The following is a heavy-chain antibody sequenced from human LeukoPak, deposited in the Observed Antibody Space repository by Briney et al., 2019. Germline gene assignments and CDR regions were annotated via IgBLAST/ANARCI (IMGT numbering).Heavy chain of an antibody. CDR1: GFTFSSYA. D-gene: IGHD5-18*01. CDR3: ARESGYPSFYFDY. Sequence: PGGSLRLSCAASGFTFSSYAMSWVRQAPGKGLEWVSAISGSGGSTYYADSVKGRFTISRDSSKNTLYLQMNSLRAEDTAVYYCARESGYPSFYFDYWGQGTLVTVSS. J-gene: IGHJ4*02. CDR2: ISGSGGST. V-gene: IGHV3-23*01.